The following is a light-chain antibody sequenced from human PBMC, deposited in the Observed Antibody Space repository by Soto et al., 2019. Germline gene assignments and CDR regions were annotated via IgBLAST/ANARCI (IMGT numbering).Light chain of an antibody. CDR1: TSDVGAYKD. J-gene: IGLJ3*02. CDR2: EVT. Sequence: QSALTQAPSAPGSPGQSVTISCTGTTSDVGAYKDVSWYQQYPGKAPKLMIYEVTKRPSGVPDRFSGSKSGNTASLTVSGLQAEDEADSYCTSYVGNDIWVFGGGSKVTVL. V-gene: IGLV2-8*01. CDR3: TSYVGNDIWV.